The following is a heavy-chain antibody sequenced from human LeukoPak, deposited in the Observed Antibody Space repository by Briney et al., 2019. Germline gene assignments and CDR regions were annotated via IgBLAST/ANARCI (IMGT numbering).Heavy chain of an antibody. J-gene: IGHJ5*02. CDR1: GASISNYY. CDR2: IYYSGTT. CDR3: ARQGSSWYHWFDP. D-gene: IGHD6-13*01. V-gene: IGHV4-59*08. Sequence: PSETLSLTCTVSGASISNYYCSWIRQSPGKGLEWIGYIYYSGTTNYNPSLKSRVTISVDTSKNQFSLKLTSVTAADTAVYYCARQGSSWYHWFDPWGQGTLVTVSS.